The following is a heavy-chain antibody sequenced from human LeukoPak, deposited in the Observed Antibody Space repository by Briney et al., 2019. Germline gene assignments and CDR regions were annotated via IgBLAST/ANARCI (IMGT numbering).Heavy chain of an antibody. Sequence: PGGSLRLSCAGSGCTFSSYALSWVRQAPGKGLEWVSAISDTGATTYYADSVKGRFTISRDNSRSTLYLQMNSLRAEDTALYYCAKDTSIGRYCTNGVCSPFDYWGQGALVTVSS. J-gene: IGHJ4*02. CDR1: GCTFSSYA. CDR2: ISDTGATT. D-gene: IGHD2-8*01. V-gene: IGHV3-23*01. CDR3: AKDTSIGRYCTNGVCSPFDY.